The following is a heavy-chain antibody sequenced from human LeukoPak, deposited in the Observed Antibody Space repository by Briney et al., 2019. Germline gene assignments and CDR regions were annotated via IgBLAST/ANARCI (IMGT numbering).Heavy chain of an antibody. J-gene: IGHJ4*02. Sequence: SGGSLRLSCAASGFFFNTNAMSWVRQAPGKGLEWVSVIYSGGTTYYADSVKGRFTISRDNSKNTLYLQMNSLRAEDTAVYYCARTGNPATGDYWGQGTLVTVSS. V-gene: IGHV3-53*01. D-gene: IGHD1-1*01. CDR2: IYSGGTT. CDR3: ARTGNPATGDY. CDR1: GFFFNTNA.